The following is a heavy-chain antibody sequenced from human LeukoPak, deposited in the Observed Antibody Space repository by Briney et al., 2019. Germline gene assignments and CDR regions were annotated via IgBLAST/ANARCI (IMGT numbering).Heavy chain of an antibody. Sequence: PGGSLRLSCAASGFTFSSYGMTWVRQAPGKGLEWVSTISGSGDSTYYADSVKGRFTISRDNSKNTLYLQMNSLRAEDTAVYYCARDHSSGWSLYYFDYWGQGTLVTVSS. J-gene: IGHJ4*02. CDR2: ISGSGDST. CDR1: GFTFSSYG. V-gene: IGHV3-23*01. CDR3: ARDHSSGWSLYYFDY. D-gene: IGHD6-19*01.